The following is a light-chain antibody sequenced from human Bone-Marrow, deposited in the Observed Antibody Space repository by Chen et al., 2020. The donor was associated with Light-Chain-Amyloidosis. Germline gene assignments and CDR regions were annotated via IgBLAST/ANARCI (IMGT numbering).Light chain of an antibody. Sequence: DIQMTQSPSSLSASVGDRVTITCRASQNISRYVNWYQQRPGKAPKLLIYVASSLQSGVPSRFSGSGSGTDFTLTISSLQPEDFATYYCQQSDSILLFTFGPGTKVDIK. CDR3: QQSDSILLFT. V-gene: IGKV1-39*01. J-gene: IGKJ3*01. CDR1: QNISRY. CDR2: VAS.